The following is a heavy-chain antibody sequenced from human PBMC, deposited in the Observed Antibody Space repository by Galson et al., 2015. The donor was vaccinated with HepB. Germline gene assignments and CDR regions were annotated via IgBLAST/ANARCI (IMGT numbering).Heavy chain of an antibody. CDR1: GYSFTSYW. V-gene: IGHV5-10-1*01. CDR2: IDPSDSYT. CDR3: ARHKGPSPPHYYYYGMDV. Sequence: QSGAEVKKPGESLRISCKGSGYSFTSYWISWVRQMPGKGLEWMGRIDPSDSYTNYSPSFQGHVTISADKSISTAYLQWSSLKASDTAMYYCARHKGPSPPHYYYYGMDVWGQGTTVTVSS. J-gene: IGHJ6*02.